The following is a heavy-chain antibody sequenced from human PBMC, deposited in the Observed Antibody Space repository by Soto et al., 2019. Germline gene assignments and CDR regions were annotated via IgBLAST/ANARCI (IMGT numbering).Heavy chain of an antibody. D-gene: IGHD6-13*01. Sequence: QITLKESGPTPVAPTQTLTLTCTVSGFSLSTPGVGVGWIRQPPGKALEYLALIYWDDHKSYSPSLKSRLTISRDTSKSQVVLTLTNMDPVDAAIYYCAQGNFDYSRPTVGWFDPWGQGMQVTVSS. CDR3: AQGNFDYSRPTVGWFDP. J-gene: IGHJ5*02. V-gene: IGHV2-5*02. CDR2: IYWDDHK. CDR1: GFSLSTPGVG.